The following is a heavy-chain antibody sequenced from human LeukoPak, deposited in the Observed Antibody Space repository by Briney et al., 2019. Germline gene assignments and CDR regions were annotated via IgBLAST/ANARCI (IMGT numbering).Heavy chain of an antibody. J-gene: IGHJ4*02. Sequence: ASVKVSCKASGGTFSSYAISWVRQAPGKGLEWMGGFDPEDGETIYAQKFQGRVTMTEDTSTDTAYMELSSLRSEDTAVYYCATGVLFIGELLSDYWGQGTLVTVSS. CDR2: FDPEDGET. CDR3: ATGVLFIGELLSDY. D-gene: IGHD1-26*01. V-gene: IGHV1-24*01. CDR1: GGTFSSYA.